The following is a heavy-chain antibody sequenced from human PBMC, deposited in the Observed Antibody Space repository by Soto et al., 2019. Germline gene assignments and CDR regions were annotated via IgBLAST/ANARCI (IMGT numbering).Heavy chain of an antibody. D-gene: IGHD6-6*01. CDR3: TRESSGLYFDL. Sequence: EVQLVESGGGLVEPGGSLRLSCAASGFTFSNAWMSWVRQAPGKGLEWVGRTKRKTDGGTTDYAAPVKGRFTISRDDSKNTLDLPMNSLKTDDTAVYYCTRESSGLYFDLWGRCTLVTVCS. CDR1: GFTFSNAW. V-gene: IGHV3-15*01. J-gene: IGHJ2*01. CDR2: TKRKTDGGTT.